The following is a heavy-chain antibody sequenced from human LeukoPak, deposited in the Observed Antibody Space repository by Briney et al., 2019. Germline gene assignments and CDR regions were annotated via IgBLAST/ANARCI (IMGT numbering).Heavy chain of an antibody. Sequence: IPSETLSLTCTVSGGSISSYYWSWIRQPPGKGLEWIGYIYYSGSTNYNPSLKSRVTISVDTSKNQFSLKLSSVTAADTAVYYCARDRSRGYRYFDLWGRGTLVTVSS. CDR2: IYYSGST. CDR3: ARDRSRGYRYFDL. CDR1: GGSISSYY. J-gene: IGHJ2*01. D-gene: IGHD3-10*01. V-gene: IGHV4-59*01.